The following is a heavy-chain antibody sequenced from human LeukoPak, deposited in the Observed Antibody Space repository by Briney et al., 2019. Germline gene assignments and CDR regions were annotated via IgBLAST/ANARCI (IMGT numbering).Heavy chain of an antibody. J-gene: IGHJ6*03. D-gene: IGHD6-6*01. V-gene: IGHV4-59*01. Sequence: TSETLSLTCTVSGGSISSYYWSWIRQPPGKGLEWIGYIYYSESTNYNPSLKSRVTISVDTSKNQFSLKLSSVTAADTAVYYCARYQYSSSSDYYYYYYMDVWGKGTTVTVSS. CDR2: IYYSEST. CDR1: GGSISSYY. CDR3: ARYQYSSSSDYYYYYYMDV.